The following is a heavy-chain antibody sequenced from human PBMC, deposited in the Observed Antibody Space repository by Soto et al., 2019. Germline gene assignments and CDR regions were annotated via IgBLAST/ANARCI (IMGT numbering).Heavy chain of an antibody. CDR1: GGTFRNHA. D-gene: IGHD5-18*01. CDR2: IIPMFRTA. J-gene: IGHJ5*01. V-gene: IGHV1-69*06. CDR3: ARDRGFRYGLGRGQPFDS. Sequence: QVHLVQSGHEVKKPGSSVTVSCKASGGTFRNHAFHWVRQVPGRGLEWLGSIIPMFRTANQGQTFRGRLTITADSIRMTVDMEVIRLRADDTALYYRARDRGFRYGLGRGQPFDSCCQGTLVMVSS.